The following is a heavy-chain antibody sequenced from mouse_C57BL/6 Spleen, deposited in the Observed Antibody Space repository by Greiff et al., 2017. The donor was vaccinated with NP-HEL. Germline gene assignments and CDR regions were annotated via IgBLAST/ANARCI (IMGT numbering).Heavy chain of an antibody. CDR1: GYTFTSYW. CDR3: ARWNSRPHYFDY. CDR2: VHPNSGST. J-gene: IGHJ2*01. Sequence: VQLQQPGAELVKPGASVKLSCKASGYTFTSYWMHWVKQRPGQGLEWIGMVHPNSGSTNYNEKFKSKATLTVDKSSSTAYMQLSSLTSEDSAVYYCARWNSRPHYFDYWGQGTTLTVSS. V-gene: IGHV1-64*01.